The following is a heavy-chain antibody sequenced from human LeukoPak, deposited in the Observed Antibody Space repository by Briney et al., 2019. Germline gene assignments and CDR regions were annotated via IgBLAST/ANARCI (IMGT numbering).Heavy chain of an antibody. Sequence: GGSLRLSCAASGFTFTSYGMNWVRQAPGKGLEWVSAISSSGGSTYYADSVKGRFTISRDNSKNTLYLQMNSLRAEDTAVYYCAAVRSAYGVDYWGQGTLVTVSS. CDR1: GFTFTSYG. CDR2: ISSSGGST. J-gene: IGHJ4*02. D-gene: IGHD2-8*01. V-gene: IGHV3-23*01. CDR3: AAVRSAYGVDY.